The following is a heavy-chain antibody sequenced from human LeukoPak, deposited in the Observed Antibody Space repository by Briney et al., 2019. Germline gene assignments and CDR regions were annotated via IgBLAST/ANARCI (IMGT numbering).Heavy chain of an antibody. Sequence: PGGSLRLSCAASGFTFSSYAMHWVRQAPGKGLEWVAVISYDGSNKYYADSVKGRFTISRDNSKNTLYLQMNSLRAEDTAVYYCASHKTGYYYWGQGTLVTVSS. CDR1: GFTFSSYA. J-gene: IGHJ4*02. D-gene: IGHD3-9*01. V-gene: IGHV3-30-3*01. CDR2: ISYDGSNK. CDR3: ASHKTGYYY.